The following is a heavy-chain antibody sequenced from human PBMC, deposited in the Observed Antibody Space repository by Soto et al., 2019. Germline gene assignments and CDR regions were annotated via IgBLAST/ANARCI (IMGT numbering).Heavy chain of an antibody. CDR2: IFYTGNT. Sequence: PSETLSLTCTVSGYSITSGYYWGWIRQSPGKGLEWIGNIFYTGNTFYNPSLKSRVTISVDTSKNQFSLDLRSVTAADTAVYFCARDHLDKRRIKDYYYGMDVWRQGTTVTVSS. CDR1: GYSITSGYY. CDR3: ARDHLDKRRIKDYYYGMDV. D-gene: IGHD3-16*01. J-gene: IGHJ6*02. V-gene: IGHV4-38-2*02.